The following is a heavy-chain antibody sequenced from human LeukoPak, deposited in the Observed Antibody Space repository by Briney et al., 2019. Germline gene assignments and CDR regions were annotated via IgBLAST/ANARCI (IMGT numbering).Heavy chain of an antibody. CDR1: GGSIRNYN. CDR3: ASRGYYDSSGLDY. CDR2: ISNSGST. D-gene: IGHD3-22*01. Sequence: TSETLSLTCSVSGGSIRNYNWTWIRQPPGKGLEWIGHISNSGSTKYNPSLKSRATISIDTSKNQFSLKLSSVTAADTAVYYCASRGYYDSSGLDYWGQGILVTVSS. V-gene: IGHV4-59*08. J-gene: IGHJ4*02.